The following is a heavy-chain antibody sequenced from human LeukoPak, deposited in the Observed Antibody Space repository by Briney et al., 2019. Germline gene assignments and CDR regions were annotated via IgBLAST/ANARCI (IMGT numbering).Heavy chain of an antibody. V-gene: IGHV3-66*01. Sequence: PGGSLRLSCAASGFTVSSNYTSWVRQAPGKGLEWVSVIYSGGSTYYADSVKGRFTISRDNSKNTLYLQMNSLRAEDTAVYYCARDIGGGAPDLDDAFDIWGQGTMVTVSS. CDR3: ARDIGGGAPDLDDAFDI. J-gene: IGHJ3*02. CDR2: IYSGGST. CDR1: GFTVSSNY. D-gene: IGHD3-16*01.